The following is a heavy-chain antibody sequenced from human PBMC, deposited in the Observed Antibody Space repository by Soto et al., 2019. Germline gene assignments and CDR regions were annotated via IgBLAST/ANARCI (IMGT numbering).Heavy chain of an antibody. D-gene: IGHD6-13*01. V-gene: IGHV4-39*01. Sequence: PSETLSLTCTVSGGSISSSSYYWGWIRQPPGKGLEWIGSIYYSGSTYYNPSLKSRVTISVDTSKNQFSLKLSSVTAADTAVYYCARLLLAAAGSHYFDYWGQGTLVTVSS. CDR3: ARLLLAAAGSHYFDY. J-gene: IGHJ4*02. CDR1: GGSISSSSYY. CDR2: IYYSGST.